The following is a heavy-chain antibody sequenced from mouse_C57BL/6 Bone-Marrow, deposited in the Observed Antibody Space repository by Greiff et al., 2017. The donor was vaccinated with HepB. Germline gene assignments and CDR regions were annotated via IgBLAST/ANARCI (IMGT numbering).Heavy chain of an antibody. J-gene: IGHJ2*01. V-gene: IGHV5-4*01. CDR3: AREGDYGK. D-gene: IGHD1-2*01. Sequence: EVMLVESGGGLVKPGGSLKLSCAASGFTFSSYAMSWVRQTPEKRLEWVATISDGGSYTYYPDNVKGRFTISRDNAKNNLYLQMSHLKSEDTAMYYCAREGDYGKWGQGTTLTVSS. CDR1: GFTFSSYA. CDR2: ISDGGSYT.